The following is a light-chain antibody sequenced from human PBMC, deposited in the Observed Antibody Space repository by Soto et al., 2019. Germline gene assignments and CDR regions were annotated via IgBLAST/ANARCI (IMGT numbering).Light chain of an antibody. CDR2: GAS. Sequence: EIVLTQSPGTLSLSPGERATLSCRASQSVSSSYLAWYQQKPGQAPRLLIYGASSRATGIPDRFSGSGSWRDYTITISSLEPADYSVYYCRQYDSSPGCTFGPGTKVDIK. V-gene: IGKV3-20*01. CDR3: RQYDSSPGCT. CDR1: QSVSSSY. J-gene: IGKJ3*01.